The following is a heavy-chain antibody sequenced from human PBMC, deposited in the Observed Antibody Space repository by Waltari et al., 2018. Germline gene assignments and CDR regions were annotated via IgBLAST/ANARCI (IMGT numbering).Heavy chain of an antibody. Sequence: EVQLVESGGGLVQPGGSLRPSCAASGFTFGNNWMTWVRQAPGKGLGWVANINQDGSEKYSVESVKGRFTISRDNAKNSLYLQLNSLRADDTAVYYCTRGGDDSSWYWRNWGQGTLVTVSS. J-gene: IGHJ4*02. D-gene: IGHD6-13*01. CDR2: INQDGSEK. CDR1: GFTFGNNW. V-gene: IGHV3-7*01. CDR3: TRGGDDSSWYWRN.